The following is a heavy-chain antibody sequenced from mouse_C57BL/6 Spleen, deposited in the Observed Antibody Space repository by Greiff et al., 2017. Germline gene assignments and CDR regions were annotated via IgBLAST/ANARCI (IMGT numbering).Heavy chain of an antibody. CDR1: GYAFSSSW. J-gene: IGHJ4*01. CDR3: AKREASGLYAMDD. V-gene: IGHV1-82*01. Sequence: VQLQQSGPELVKPGASVKISCKASGYAFSSSWMNWVKQRPGKGLEWIGRIYPGDGDTNYNGKFKGKATLTADKSSSPAYMQLSSLTSEDSAVYFCAKREASGLYAMDDWGQGTSVTVSS. D-gene: IGHD3-2*02. CDR2: IYPGDGDT.